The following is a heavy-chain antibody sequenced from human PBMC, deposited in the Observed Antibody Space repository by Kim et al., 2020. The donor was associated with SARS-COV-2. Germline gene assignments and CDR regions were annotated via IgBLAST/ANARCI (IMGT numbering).Heavy chain of an antibody. CDR1: GLSVSHND. V-gene: IGHV3-66*01. D-gene: IGHD6-13*01. J-gene: IGHJ6*02. Sequence: GGSLRLSCGPSGLSVSHNDMSWVRQAPGKGLEWVSVVDISGSSYYAGSVKGRFIMSRDNSKNTVFLQMNSLRDEDTGLYYCASRKGYGYGLDVWGQGTTVTVSS. CDR3: ASRKGYGYGLDV. CDR2: VDISGSS.